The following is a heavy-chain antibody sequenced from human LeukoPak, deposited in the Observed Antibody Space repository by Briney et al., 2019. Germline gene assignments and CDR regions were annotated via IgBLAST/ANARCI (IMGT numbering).Heavy chain of an antibody. V-gene: IGHV3-23*01. CDR1: GFTFSSYA. CDR3: AKVVLRFLEWFWYFDL. Sequence: GGSLRLSCAASGFTFSSYAMSWVRQAPGKGLEWVSAISGSGGSTYYADSVKGRFTISRDNSKNTLYLQMNSLRAEDTAVYYCAKVVLRFLEWFWYFDLWGRGTLVTVSS. J-gene: IGHJ2*01. D-gene: IGHD3-3*01. CDR2: ISGSGGST.